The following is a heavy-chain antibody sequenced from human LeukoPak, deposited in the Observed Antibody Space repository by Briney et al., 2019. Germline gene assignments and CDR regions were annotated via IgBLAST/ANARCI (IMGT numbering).Heavy chain of an antibody. CDR3: ARSFEARFDY. Sequence: ASVKVSCKASGYTFTDYFIHWVRQAPGQGLEWMGRINPNSGGTNYAQKFQGRVTLTRDMSINTAYMELSSLRSDDTAVYYCARSFEARFDYWGQGALVTVSS. CDR1: GYTFTDYF. V-gene: IGHV1-2*06. J-gene: IGHJ4*02. CDR2: INPNSGGT.